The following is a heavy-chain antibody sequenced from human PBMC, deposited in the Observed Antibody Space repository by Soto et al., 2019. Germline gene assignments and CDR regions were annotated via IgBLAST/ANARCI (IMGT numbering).Heavy chain of an antibody. CDR2: VITVLGIT. Sequence: QVQLAQSGAEVKKPGSSVKVSCKASGGTLSSYTISWVRQVPGQGLEWMGRVITVLGITNYAQKFQGRVTITADKSTSTAYMEVSSLSSGDTAVDYCGSVYCSITSGHLRPYYYFMDVCGKGTTVTVAS. V-gene: IGHV1-69*02. D-gene: IGHD2-2*01. CDR3: GSVYCSITSGHLRPYYYFMDV. CDR1: GGTLSSYT. J-gene: IGHJ6*03.